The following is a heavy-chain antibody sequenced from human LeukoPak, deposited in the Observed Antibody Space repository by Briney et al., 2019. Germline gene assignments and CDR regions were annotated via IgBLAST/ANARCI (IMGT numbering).Heavy chain of an antibody. V-gene: IGHV4-59*05. CDR1: GFTFSSYSMN. CDR3: ASERKELPAFFDY. CDR2: IHYSGST. Sequence: PGGSLRLSCAASGFTFSSYSMNWVRQAPGKGLEWIGSIHYSGSTYNNPSLNSRVTISVDMSKNQLSLKLSSVTAADTAVYHCASERKELPAFFDYWGQGTLVTVSS. D-gene: IGHD1-7*01. J-gene: IGHJ4*02.